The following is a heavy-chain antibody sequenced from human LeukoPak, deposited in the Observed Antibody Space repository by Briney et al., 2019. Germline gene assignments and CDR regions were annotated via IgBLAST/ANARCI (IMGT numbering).Heavy chain of an antibody. CDR2: TGTSDSTI. V-gene: IGHV3-48*03. D-gene: IGHD2-2*01. J-gene: IGHJ3*02. CDR3: ARGGYCSSSICYHSNAFHM. CDR1: GFTFSSHE. Sequence: GGSLRLSCAASGFTFSSHEMNWVRQAPGKGLEWISYTGTSDSTIYYADSVKGRFTISRDNAKNSLSLQMNSLRAEDTAIYYCARGGYCSSSICYHSNAFHMWGQGTMVTVSS.